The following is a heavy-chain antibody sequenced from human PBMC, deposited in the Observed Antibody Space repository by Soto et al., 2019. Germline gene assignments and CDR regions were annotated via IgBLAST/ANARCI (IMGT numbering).Heavy chain of an antibody. CDR1: GFDFSNYN. V-gene: IGHV3-48*02. D-gene: IGHD1-1*01. J-gene: IGHJ6*02. Sequence: EVQVVESGGGLIQPGGSLRLSCAGSGFDFSNYNMDWVRQAPGKGLEWISYISNTARTIFYADSVKGRFTISRDNARNSLFLQMNSLRDEDTAVYYCARVGSRGYDMDVWGQATTVTVSS. CDR3: ARVGSRGYDMDV. CDR2: ISNTARTI.